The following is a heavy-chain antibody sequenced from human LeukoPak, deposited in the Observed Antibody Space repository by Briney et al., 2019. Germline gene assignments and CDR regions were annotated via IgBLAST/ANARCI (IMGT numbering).Heavy chain of an antibody. J-gene: IGHJ6*03. V-gene: IGHV4-30-2*01. CDR2: INHSGST. CDR3: AREAKGIDHNPHYYYYYMDV. Sequence: PSQTLSLTCTVSGCSISSGGYYWSWIRQPPGKGLEWIVYINHSGSTYYNPSLKSRVRISVDRSKNQFSLKLSSVTAADTAVYYCAREAKGIDHNPHYYYYYMDVWGKGTTVTVSS. CDR1: GCSISSGGYY. D-gene: IGHD6-13*01.